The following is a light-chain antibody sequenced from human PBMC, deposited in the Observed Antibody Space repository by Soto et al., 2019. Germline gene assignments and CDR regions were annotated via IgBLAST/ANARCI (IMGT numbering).Light chain of an antibody. J-gene: IGKJ5*01. CDR3: QQSYTTPIT. CDR2: GAS. V-gene: IGKV1-39*01. Sequence: DIQMTQSPSSLSASVGDRVTITCRASQSIGKHLNWYQQKPGKAPKLLVYGASSLQSGVPSRFSGSGSGTEFTLTISSLQSEDFATYYCQQSYTTPITFGQGTRLEIK. CDR1: QSIGKH.